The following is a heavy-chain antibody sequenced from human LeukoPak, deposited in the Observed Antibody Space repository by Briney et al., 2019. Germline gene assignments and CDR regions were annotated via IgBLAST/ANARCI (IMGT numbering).Heavy chain of an antibody. J-gene: IGHJ4*02. CDR1: GFTFSSYS. Sequence: PGGSLRLSGAASGFTFSSYSMSWVRQAPGKGLEWVSSISSSSSYIYYADSGKGRFTISRDNAKNSLYLQMNSLRAEVTAVYYCARAETVTTPDYWGQGTLVTVSS. V-gene: IGHV3-21*01. CDR3: ARAETVTTPDY. CDR2: ISSSSSYI. D-gene: IGHD4-17*01.